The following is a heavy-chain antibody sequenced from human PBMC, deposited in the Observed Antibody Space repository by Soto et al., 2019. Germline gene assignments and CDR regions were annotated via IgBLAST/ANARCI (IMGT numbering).Heavy chain of an antibody. J-gene: IGHJ5*02. CDR3: ASTYSTSWYWFDP. CDR2: IFSNDEK. Sequence: QVTVKESGPVPVKPTETLTQTCTVSGFSLSNAGLDVSWIRQPPGKALEWLAHIFSNDEKSYSTSLKSRLTISKDTSKSQVVLTMTNMDPVYTATYYCASTYSTSWYWFDPWGQGTLVTVSS. V-gene: IGHV2-26*04. CDR1: GFSLSNAGLD. D-gene: IGHD6-13*01.